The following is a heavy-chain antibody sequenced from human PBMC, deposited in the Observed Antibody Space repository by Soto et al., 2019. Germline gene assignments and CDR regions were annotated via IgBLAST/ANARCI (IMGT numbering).Heavy chain of an antibody. Sequence: ETLSLTCTVSGGSISSYYWSWIRQPPGKGLEWIGYIYYSGSTNYNPSLKSRVTISVDTSKNQFSLKLSSVTAADTAVYYCATGYSSGWYLYFQHWGQGTLVTVFS. D-gene: IGHD6-19*01. CDR2: IYYSGST. V-gene: IGHV4-59*01. CDR1: GGSISSYY. CDR3: ATGYSSGWYLYFQH. J-gene: IGHJ1*01.